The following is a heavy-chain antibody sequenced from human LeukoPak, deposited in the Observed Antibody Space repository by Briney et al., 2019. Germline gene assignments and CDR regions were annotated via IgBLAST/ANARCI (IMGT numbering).Heavy chain of an antibody. CDR2: IHSSGNT. CDR1: SGSISGHY. D-gene: IGHD4/OR15-4a*01. J-gene: IGHJ4*02. CDR3: AGLVNRVLFDF. V-gene: IGHV4-4*07. Sequence: SETLSLTCTVSSGSISGHYWTWIRQPAGKGPEWIGRIHSSGNTNYNPTFESRVTMSLDTSMNQFSLKLNSVTAADTANYYCAGLVNRVLFDFWGQGTLVTVSS.